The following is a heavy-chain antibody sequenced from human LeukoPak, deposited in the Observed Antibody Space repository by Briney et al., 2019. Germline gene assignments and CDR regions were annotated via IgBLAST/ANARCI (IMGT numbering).Heavy chain of an antibody. Sequence: GGPLRLSCAASGFTVSSNYMSWVRQAPGRGLEWVSVIYSGGSTYYADSVKGRFTISRDNSKNTLYLQMNSLRAEDTAVYYCARDPYCSGGICYPAPYYGMDVWGQGTTVTVSS. CDR1: GFTVSSNY. D-gene: IGHD2-15*01. CDR2: IYSGGST. J-gene: IGHJ6*02. V-gene: IGHV3-66*01. CDR3: ARDPYCSGGICYPAPYYGMDV.